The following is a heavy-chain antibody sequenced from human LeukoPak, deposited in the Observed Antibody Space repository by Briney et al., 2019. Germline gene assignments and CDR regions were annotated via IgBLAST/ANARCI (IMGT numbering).Heavy chain of an antibody. CDR1: GFTFSSYA. Sequence: GGSLRLSCAASGFTFSSYAMHWVRQAPGKGLEWVAVISYDGSNKYYADSVKGRFTISGDNSKNTLYLQMNSLSVEDTAVYYCARDEALNARNYYGSGSYYPGGMDVWGQGTTVTVSS. CDR2: ISYDGSNK. V-gene: IGHV3-30-3*01. CDR3: ARDEALNARNYYGSGSYYPGGMDV. J-gene: IGHJ6*02. D-gene: IGHD3-10*01.